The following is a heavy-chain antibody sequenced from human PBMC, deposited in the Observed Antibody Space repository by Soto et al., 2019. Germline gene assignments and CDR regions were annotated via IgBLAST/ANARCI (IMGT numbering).Heavy chain of an antibody. CDR1: GGSIDSSNW. J-gene: IGHJ4*02. V-gene: IGHV4-30-4*01. D-gene: IGHD3-10*01. CDR2: ISKRGST. Sequence: PSETLSLTCTVSGGSIDSSNWWSWIRQPPGKGLEWIGFISKRGSTFFNPSLKSRLTISIDTSKSHFSLKVTSLTAADTAIYYCARVTYGSGSPFFDFWGPGTLVTVSS. CDR3: ARVTYGSGSPFFDF.